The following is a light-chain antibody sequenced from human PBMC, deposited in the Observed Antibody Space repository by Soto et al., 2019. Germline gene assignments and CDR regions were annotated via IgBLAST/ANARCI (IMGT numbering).Light chain of an antibody. Sequence: EIVLTQSPGTLSLSPGERATLSCRASQSVSSSYLAWYQQKPGQAPRLLIYGASSRATGIPDRFSGSGSGTDFTLTISRLGPEDCAVYYCQQYGSSPRYTFRQGTKLEIK. J-gene: IGKJ2*01. CDR3: QQYGSSPRYT. CDR2: GAS. CDR1: QSVSSSY. V-gene: IGKV3-20*01.